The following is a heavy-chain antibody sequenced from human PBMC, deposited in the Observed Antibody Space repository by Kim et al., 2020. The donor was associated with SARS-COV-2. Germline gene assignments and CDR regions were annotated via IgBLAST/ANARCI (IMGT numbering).Heavy chain of an antibody. J-gene: IGHJ4*02. CDR3: AADPRYYYDSGPQGDY. CDR1: GFTFTSSA. Sequence: SVKVSCKASGFTFTSSAVQWVRQARGQRLEWIGWIVVGSGNTNYAQKFQERVTITRDMSTSTAYMELSSLRSEDTAVYYCAADPRYYYDSGPQGDYWGQGTLVTVSS. D-gene: IGHD3-22*01. CDR2: IVVGSGNT. V-gene: IGHV1-58*01.